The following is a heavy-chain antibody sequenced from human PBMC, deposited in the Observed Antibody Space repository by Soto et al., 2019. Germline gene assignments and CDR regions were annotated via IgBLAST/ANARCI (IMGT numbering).Heavy chain of an antibody. J-gene: IGHJ4*02. D-gene: IGHD3-22*01. CDR1: GDSVSSNSAG. CDR2: TYYRSKWYN. V-gene: IGHV6-1*01. CDR3: ARSGPGGYTDY. Sequence: SQTLSLTCVITGDSVSSNSAGWSWVRQSPSRGLEWLGRTYYRSKWYNHYAVSVKSRITVNPDTSKNQFSLQLNSVTPEDTAVYYCARSGPGGYTDYWGQGTLVTVSS.